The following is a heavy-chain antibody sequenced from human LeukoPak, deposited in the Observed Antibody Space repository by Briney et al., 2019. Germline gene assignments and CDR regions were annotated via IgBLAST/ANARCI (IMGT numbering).Heavy chain of an antibody. D-gene: IGHD5-24*01. CDR3: AKDGGYKLGNDY. J-gene: IGHJ4*02. CDR2: IRYDGSNK. V-gene: IGHV3-30*02. Sequence: GGSLRLSCAASGFTFSYYAMHWVRQAPGKGLEWVAFIRYDGSNKYYADSVKGRFTISRDNSKNTLYLQMNSLRAEDTAVYYCAKDGGYKLGNDYWGQGTLVTVSS. CDR1: GFTFSYYA.